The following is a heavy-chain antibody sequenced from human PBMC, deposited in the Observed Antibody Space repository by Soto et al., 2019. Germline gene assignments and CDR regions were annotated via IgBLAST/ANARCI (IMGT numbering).Heavy chain of an antibody. CDR2: IYSGDDT. V-gene: IGHV3-66*01. CDR1: GFTVCTRS. J-gene: IGHJ4*02. Sequence: XXSLTLSFAACGFTVCTRSMTWEHQAPGKGLEWVSIIYSGDDTYYADSVKGRFTISRDNSKNTLYLQMNSPRAEDTAVYYCAIVGTGTRPWTPFDYLGQGTLVTVSS. D-gene: IGHD1-1*01. CDR3: AIVGTGTRPWTPFDY.